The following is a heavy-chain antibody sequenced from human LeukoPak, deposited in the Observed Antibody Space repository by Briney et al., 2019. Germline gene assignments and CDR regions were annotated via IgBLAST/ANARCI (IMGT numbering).Heavy chain of an antibody. J-gene: IGHJ4*02. CDR2: ISAYNGNT. Sequence: ASVNVSCKTSGYTFTNYGISWVRQAPGQGLEWMGWISAYNGNTNYVQKFRGRVAMTTDTSTSTVYMDLRSLRSDDTAVYYCARECSSGWYEYFDYWGQGTLVTVSS. CDR1: GYTFTNYG. V-gene: IGHV1-18*01. CDR3: ARECSSGWYEYFDY. D-gene: IGHD6-19*01.